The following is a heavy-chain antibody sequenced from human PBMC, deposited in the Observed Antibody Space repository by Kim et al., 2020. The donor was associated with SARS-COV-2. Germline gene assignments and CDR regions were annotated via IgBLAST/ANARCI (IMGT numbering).Heavy chain of an antibody. CDR3: AKRPQIMITFGGVIPHAFDI. CDR1: GFTFSSYA. D-gene: IGHD3-16*02. V-gene: IGHV3-23*01. J-gene: IGHJ3*02. Sequence: GGSLRLSCAASGFTFSSYAMSWVRQAPGKGLEWVSAISGSGGSTYYADSVKGRFTISRDNSKNTLYLQMNSLRAEDTAVYYCAKRPQIMITFGGVIPHAFDIWGQGTMVTVSS. CDR2: ISGSGGST.